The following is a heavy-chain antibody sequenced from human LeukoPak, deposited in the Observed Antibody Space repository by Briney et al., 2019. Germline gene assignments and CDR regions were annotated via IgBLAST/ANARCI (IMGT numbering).Heavy chain of an antibody. CDR1: GDSISSSTYY. Sequence: PSETLSLTCTVSGDSISSSTYYWDWIRQPPGKGLEWIGSFSYGGNTYYKSSLKSRLTISVDTSKNQFSLKLSSVTAADTSVYYCARHVHSGWYWVYWGQGTLVTVSS. J-gene: IGHJ4*02. CDR2: FSYGGNT. V-gene: IGHV4-39*01. D-gene: IGHD6-19*01. CDR3: ARHVHSGWYWVY.